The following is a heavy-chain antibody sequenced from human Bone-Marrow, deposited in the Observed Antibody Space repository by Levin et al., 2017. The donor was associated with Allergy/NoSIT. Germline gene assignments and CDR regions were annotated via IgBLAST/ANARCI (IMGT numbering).Heavy chain of an antibody. Sequence: PGGSLRLSCATSGFTFNNYWMIWVRQAPGKGLEWVSNIKGDGSQKQYVDSVKGRFTISRDNTKTSLFLQMSSLRVEDTAVYYCARDSEVAYGGAYFDVYDMWGQGTMVTVSS. CDR1: GFTFNNYW. CDR2: IKGDGSQK. V-gene: IGHV3-7*03. J-gene: IGHJ3*02. CDR3: ARDSEVAYGGAYFDVYDM. D-gene: IGHD2-21*01.